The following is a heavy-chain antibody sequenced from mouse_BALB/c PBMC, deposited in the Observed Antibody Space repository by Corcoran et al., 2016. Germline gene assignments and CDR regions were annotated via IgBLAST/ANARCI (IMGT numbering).Heavy chain of an antibody. CDR3: ARDYDYEDAMDY. CDR1: GFHIKDSY. J-gene: IGHJ4*01. Sequence: EVQLQHSGAELVKPGASVKLSCTVSGFHIKDSYMHWVKQRPEQGLGWIGRIDPANGNTKYDPKFQGKATITADTSSNTAYLQLSSLTSEDTAVYYCARDYDYEDAMDYWGQGTSVTVSS. CDR2: IDPANGNT. V-gene: IGHV14-3*02. D-gene: IGHD2-4*01.